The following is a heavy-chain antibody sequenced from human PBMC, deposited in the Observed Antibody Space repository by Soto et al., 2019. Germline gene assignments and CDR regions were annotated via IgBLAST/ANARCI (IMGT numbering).Heavy chain of an antibody. CDR1: GDSINNYY. D-gene: IGHD2-15*01. CDR3: ARGYCSGVICYLYYFDY. CDR2: ISYIGST. Sequence: QVQLQESGPGLVKPSETLSLNCTVSGDSINNYYLNWIRQPPGKGLEWIGYISYIGSTNYNPSLESRVTISVDTSKNQFSLRLSSVTAADTAVYFCARGYCSGVICYLYYFDYWGQGTLVTVSS. V-gene: IGHV4-59*01. J-gene: IGHJ4*02.